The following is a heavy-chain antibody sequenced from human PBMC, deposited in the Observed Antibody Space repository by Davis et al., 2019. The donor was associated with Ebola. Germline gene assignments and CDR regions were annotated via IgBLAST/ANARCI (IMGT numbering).Heavy chain of an antibody. CDR2: ISSSSSYI. V-gene: IGHV3-21*01. CDR3: ARDRTMVRGVIIGY. CDR1: GFTVSSNY. Sequence: GESLKISCAASGFTVSSNYMSWVRQAPGKGLEWVSSISSSSSYIYYADSVKGRFTISRDNAKNSLYLQMNSLRAEDTAVYYCARDRTMVRGVIIGYWGQGTLVTVSS. D-gene: IGHD3-10*01. J-gene: IGHJ4*02.